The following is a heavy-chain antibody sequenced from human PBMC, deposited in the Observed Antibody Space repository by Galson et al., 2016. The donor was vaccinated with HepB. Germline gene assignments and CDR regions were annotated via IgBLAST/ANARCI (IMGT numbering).Heavy chain of an antibody. Sequence: SETLSLTCAVYGGSFSGYYWSWIRQPPGKGLEWIGEINHSRSTNYKSSLKSRVTISVDTSKNQFYMKLNSVTSADTALYYCARGSKGYEVVWGRYRQLFFEYWGQGVLVTVSS. CDR1: GGSFSGYY. CDR2: INHSRST. D-gene: IGHD3-16*02. J-gene: IGHJ4*02. V-gene: IGHV4-34*01. CDR3: ARGSKGYEVVWGRYRQLFFEY.